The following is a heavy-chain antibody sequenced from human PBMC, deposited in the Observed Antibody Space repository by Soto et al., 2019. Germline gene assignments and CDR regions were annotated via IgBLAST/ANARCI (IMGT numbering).Heavy chain of an antibody. CDR2: ISGRVGST. J-gene: IGHJ5*01. CDR3: AKGANYYDRNWFDT. D-gene: IGHD3-22*01. V-gene: IGHV3-23*01. CDR1: GFTFSSFA. Sequence: GGSLRLSCEASGFTFSSFAMSWVRQAPGKGLEWVSSISGRVGSTYYTDSVKGRFTISRDNLKNTLYLQMNSLKVEDTATYYCAKGANYYDRNWFDTWGHGTLVTVSS.